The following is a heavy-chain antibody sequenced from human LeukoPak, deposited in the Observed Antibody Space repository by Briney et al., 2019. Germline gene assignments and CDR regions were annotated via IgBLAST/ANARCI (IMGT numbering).Heavy chain of an antibody. V-gene: IGHV1-18*01. CDR2: ISTYNGNT. CDR3: ARALEDLDAFDI. J-gene: IGHJ3*02. CDR1: GYTFISYG. Sequence: ASVKVSCEASGYTFISYGISWVRQAPGQGLEWMGRISTYNGNTNYAQKVQGRVTMTTDTSTSTAYMELRSLRSDDTAMYYCARALEDLDAFDIWGQGTMVTVSS.